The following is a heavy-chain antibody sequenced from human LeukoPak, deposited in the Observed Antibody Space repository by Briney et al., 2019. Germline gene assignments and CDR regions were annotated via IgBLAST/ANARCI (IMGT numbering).Heavy chain of an antibody. CDR2: INPNNGGT. V-gene: IGHV1-2*02. CDR3: ARDKGRSEASDY. D-gene: IGHD5-12*01. CDR1: GYSFTGYY. J-gene: IGHJ4*02. Sequence: ASVKVSCKSSGYSFTGYYPNWVRQAPGQGLEWMGWINPNNGGTNYAQKFQVRDSMTRATFITTAYMELTSLTSDDTAVYYCARDKGRSEASDYWGQGSLVTVSS.